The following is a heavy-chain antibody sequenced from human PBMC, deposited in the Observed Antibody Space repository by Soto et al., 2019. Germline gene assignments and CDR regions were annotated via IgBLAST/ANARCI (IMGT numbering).Heavy chain of an antibody. V-gene: IGHV1-69*06. J-gene: IGHJ5*02. CDR1: GCTFSSYA. CDR3: AREGRIQLWLLGDNWFDP. D-gene: IGHD5-18*01. CDR2: IIPIFGTA. Sequence: GASVKVSCKASGCTFSSYASSWVRQAPGQGLEWMGGIIPIFGTANYAQKFQGRVTITADKSTSTAYMELSSLRSEDTAVYYCAREGRIQLWLLGDNWFDPWGQGTLVTVSS.